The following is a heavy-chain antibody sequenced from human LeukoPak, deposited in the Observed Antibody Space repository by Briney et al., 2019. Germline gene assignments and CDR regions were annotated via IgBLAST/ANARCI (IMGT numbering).Heavy chain of an antibody. CDR3: ARDSFLEWFHWFDP. Sequence: SETLPLTCTVSGGSVSSGSYYWSWIRQPPGKGLEWIGYIYYSGSTNYNPSLKSRVTISVDTFKNQFSLKLSSVTAADTAIYYCARDSFLEWFHWFDPWGQGTLVTVSS. V-gene: IGHV4-61*01. CDR1: GGSVSSGSYY. D-gene: IGHD3-3*01. CDR2: IYYSGST. J-gene: IGHJ5*02.